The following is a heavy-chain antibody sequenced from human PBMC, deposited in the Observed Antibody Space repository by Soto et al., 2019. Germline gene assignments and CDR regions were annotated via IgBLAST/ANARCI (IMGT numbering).Heavy chain of an antibody. D-gene: IGHD6-19*01. Sequence: QVQLVESGGGVVQPGRSLRLSCAASGFTFSSYDVHWVRQAPGKGLEWVAVISYDGSNKYYADSVKGRFTISRDNSKNTVYLQMDSLRAEDTAVYYCARIRGSGWLLFDYWGQGTLVTVSP. J-gene: IGHJ4*02. CDR3: ARIRGSGWLLFDY. CDR1: GFTFSSYD. CDR2: ISYDGSNK. V-gene: IGHV3-30-3*01.